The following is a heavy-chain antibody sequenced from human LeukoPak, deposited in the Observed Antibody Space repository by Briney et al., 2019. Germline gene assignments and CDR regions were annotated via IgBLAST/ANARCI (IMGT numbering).Heavy chain of an antibody. V-gene: IGHV4-4*09. CDR2: IHASGPT. CDR3: ARHDAGIAARPFDN. D-gene: IGHD6-6*01. J-gene: IGHJ4*02. Sequence: SETLSLTCTVSGGSISTYYWSWIRRPPGKGLEWIAYIHASGPTNYNPSLKSRIANSVDTSNNQLSLKLSSVTAVYTAVYYCARHDAGIAARPFDNWGQGTLVTVSS. CDR1: GGSISTYY.